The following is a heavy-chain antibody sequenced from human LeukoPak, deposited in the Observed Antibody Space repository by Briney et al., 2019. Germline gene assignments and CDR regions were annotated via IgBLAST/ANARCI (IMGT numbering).Heavy chain of an antibody. CDR2: ISSSGNTI. V-gene: IGHV3-48*03. CDR3: ARDNYDSSTPYYFDY. Sequence: PGGSLRLSCAASGFTFRSYEMNWVRQAPGKGLEWVSYISSSGNTIYYADPVKGRFTISRDYAKNSLYLQMNSLRAEDTAVYYCARDNYDSSTPYYFDYWGQGTLVTVST. CDR1: GFTFRSYE. J-gene: IGHJ4*02. D-gene: IGHD3-22*01.